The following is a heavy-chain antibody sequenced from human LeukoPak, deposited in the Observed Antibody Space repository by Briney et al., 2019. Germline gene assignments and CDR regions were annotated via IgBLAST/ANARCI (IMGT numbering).Heavy chain of an antibody. Sequence: GGSLRLSCAASGFTFSSYWMSWVRQAPGKGLEWVANIKQDGSEKYYVDSVKGRFTISRDNAKNSLYLQMNSLRAEDTAVYYCARERHLGATPGYYYYYMDVWGKGTTVTVSS. CDR2: IKQDGSEK. CDR1: GFTFSSYW. CDR3: ARERHLGATPGYYYYYMDV. J-gene: IGHJ6*03. V-gene: IGHV3-7*01. D-gene: IGHD1-26*01.